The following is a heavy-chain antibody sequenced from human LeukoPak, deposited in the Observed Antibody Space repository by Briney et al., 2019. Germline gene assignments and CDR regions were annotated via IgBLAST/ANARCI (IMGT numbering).Heavy chain of an antibody. V-gene: IGHV1-18*01. Sequence: ASVKVSRKASGYTFTSFGISWVRQAPGQGLEWMGWISAYNGNTNYAQKLQGRVTMTTDTSTSTAYMELSSLRSEDTAVYYCARVGDLDYSNYGGFDPWGQGTLVTVSS. CDR3: ARVGDLDYSNYGGFDP. J-gene: IGHJ5*02. D-gene: IGHD4-11*01. CDR2: ISAYNGNT. CDR1: GYTFTSFG.